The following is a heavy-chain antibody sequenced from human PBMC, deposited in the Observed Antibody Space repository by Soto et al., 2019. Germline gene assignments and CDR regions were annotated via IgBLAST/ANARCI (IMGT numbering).Heavy chain of an antibody. D-gene: IGHD2-15*01. Sequence: PSETLSLTCTVSGGSISSGGYYWSWIRQHPGKGLEWIGYIYYSGSTYYNPSLKSRVTISVDTSKNQFSLKLSSVTAADTAVYYCARGSVVAATLLDYWGQGTLVTVSS. J-gene: IGHJ4*02. CDR3: ARGSVVAATLLDY. V-gene: IGHV4-31*03. CDR2: IYYSGST. CDR1: GGSISSGGYY.